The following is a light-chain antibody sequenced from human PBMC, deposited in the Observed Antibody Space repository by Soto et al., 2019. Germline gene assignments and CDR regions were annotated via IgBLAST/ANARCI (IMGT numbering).Light chain of an antibody. CDR1: SSNIGINT. CDR3: AAWDDSLNGLYV. Sequence: QSVLTQPPSASGTPGQRVTISCSGSSSNIGINTVNWYQQVPGTAPKLLIYTDNQRPSGVPDRFSGSKSGTSASLAISGLQSGDEADYYCAAWDDSLNGLYVFGTGTKV. V-gene: IGLV1-44*01. CDR2: TDN. J-gene: IGLJ1*01.